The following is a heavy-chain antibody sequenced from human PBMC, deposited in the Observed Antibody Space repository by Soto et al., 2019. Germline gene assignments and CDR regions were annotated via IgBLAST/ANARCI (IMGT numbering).Heavy chain of an antibody. D-gene: IGHD5-18*01. V-gene: IGHV3-74*01. CDR3: ARGYGETSTSTNGC. CDR2: INSDGSTI. Sequence: EVQLVESGGGLVQPGGSLRLSCAASGFTFSSYWMHWVRQAPGKGLVWVSRINSDGSTINYADSVKGRFTVSRDNAKNTLYLQMNRLRAEDTSVYYCARGYGETSTSTNGCWGQGTLVTVSS. J-gene: IGHJ4*02. CDR1: GFTFSSYW.